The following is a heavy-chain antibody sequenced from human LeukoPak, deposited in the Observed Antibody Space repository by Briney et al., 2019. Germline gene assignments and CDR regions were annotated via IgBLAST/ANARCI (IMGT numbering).Heavy chain of an antibody. CDR1: GFTFSSYA. CDR3: ARDEGSSWYLSYFVY. V-gene: IGHV3-30*04. D-gene: IGHD6-13*01. J-gene: IGHJ4*02. CDR2: ISYDGSNK. Sequence: PGGSLRLSCAASGFTFSSYAMHWVRQAPGKGLEWVAVISYDGSNKYYADSVKGRFTISRDNSKNTLYLQMNSLRAEDTAVYYCARDEGSSWYLSYFVYWGQGTLVTVSS.